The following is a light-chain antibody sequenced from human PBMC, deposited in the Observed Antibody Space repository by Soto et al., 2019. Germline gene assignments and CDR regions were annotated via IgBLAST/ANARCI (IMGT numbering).Light chain of an antibody. CDR2: GPS. J-gene: IGKJ1*01. CDR1: QSISSN. CDR3: QQYTHWPVWS. V-gene: IGKV3-15*01. Sequence: EIVLTQSPATLSVSPGERATLSCRASQSISSNLAWYQQKPGQAPRLLNYGPSTRATGVPARFSGSGSGTEFTLTISSLQSEDFAMYYCQQYTHWPVWSFGQGTKVEIK.